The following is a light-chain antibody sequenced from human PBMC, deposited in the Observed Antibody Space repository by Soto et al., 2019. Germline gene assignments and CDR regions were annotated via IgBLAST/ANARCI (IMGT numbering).Light chain of an antibody. CDR1: NGDVGGYKY. J-gene: IGLJ3*02. V-gene: IGLV2-14*03. Sequence: QSALTQPASVSGSPGQSIAISCTGSNGDVGGYKYVSWYQQHPGKAPQLLVLGVSNRPSGGSNRFSGSKSGNTASLTISWLQAEDEADYHCSSYKGSSTVFGGGTKLTVL. CDR2: GVS. CDR3: SSYKGSSTV.